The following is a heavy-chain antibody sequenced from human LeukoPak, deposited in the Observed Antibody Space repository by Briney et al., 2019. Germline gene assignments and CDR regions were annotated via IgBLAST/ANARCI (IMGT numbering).Heavy chain of an antibody. D-gene: IGHD6-13*01. Sequence: PGGSLRLSCAASGFTFSSYAMSWVRQAPGKGLEWVSAISGSGGSTYYADSVKGRFTISRDNSKNTLYLQMNSLRAEDTAVYYCARGPPISSVAAAAKSSGYFDYWGQGTLVTVSS. CDR3: ARGPPISSVAAAAKSSGYFDY. CDR1: GFTFSSYA. V-gene: IGHV3-23*01. J-gene: IGHJ4*02. CDR2: ISGSGGST.